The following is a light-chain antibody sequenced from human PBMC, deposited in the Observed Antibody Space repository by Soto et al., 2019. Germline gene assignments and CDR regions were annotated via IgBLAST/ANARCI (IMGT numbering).Light chain of an antibody. V-gene: IGKV1-5*01. CDR1: QSISSW. Sequence: DIQMTQSPSTLSASVGDRVTITCRDSQSISSWLAWYQQKPRKAPKLMIYDASSLESGVPSRFSGRGSGTDFTLTISSLQPDDFADYYCQQYNSYYPLTFGGGTKVDIK. CDR3: QQYNSYYPLT. CDR2: DAS. J-gene: IGKJ4*01.